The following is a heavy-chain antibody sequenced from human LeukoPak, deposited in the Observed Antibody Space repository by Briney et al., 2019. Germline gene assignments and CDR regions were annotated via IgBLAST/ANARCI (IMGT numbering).Heavy chain of an antibody. CDR3: ARSAASLYYYGMDV. V-gene: IGHV1-8*01. D-gene: IGHD2-15*01. CDR1: GYTFTSYD. Sequence: ASVKVSCKASGYTFTSYDINWVRQATGQGLEWMGWMNPNSGNTGYAQKFQGSVTMTRNTSISTAYMELSSLRSEDTAVYYCARSAASLYYYGMDVWGQGTTVTVSS. CDR2: MNPNSGNT. J-gene: IGHJ6*02.